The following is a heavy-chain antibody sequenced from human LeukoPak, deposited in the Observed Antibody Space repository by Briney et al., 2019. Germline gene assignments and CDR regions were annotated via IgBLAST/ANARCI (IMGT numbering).Heavy chain of an antibody. CDR2: ITGSSSSK. CDR3: ARPTTSGWYPH. V-gene: IGHV3-48*01. D-gene: IGHD6-19*01. Sequence: PRGSLRLSCAASGFTFSDYDMNWIRQAPGTGLEWVSYITGSSSSKYYADSVKGRFTISRDNAKNSLYLQMNSLRAEDTAVYYCARPTTSGWYPHWGQGTMVTVSS. J-gene: IGHJ3*01. CDR1: GFTFSDYD.